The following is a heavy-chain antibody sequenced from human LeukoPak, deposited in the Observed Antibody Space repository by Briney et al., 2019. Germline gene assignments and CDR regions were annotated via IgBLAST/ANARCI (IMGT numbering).Heavy chain of an antibody. D-gene: IGHD2-2*01. J-gene: IGHJ5*02. Sequence: PGGSLRLSCAASGFTFSSYSMNWVRQAPGKGLEWVAVIWYGGSNKYYADSVKGRFTISRDNSKNTLYLQMNSLRAEDTAVYYCAKEGSTGWFDPWGQGTLVTVSS. V-gene: IGHV3-30*02. CDR3: AKEGSTGWFDP. CDR1: GFTFSSYS. CDR2: IWYGGSNK.